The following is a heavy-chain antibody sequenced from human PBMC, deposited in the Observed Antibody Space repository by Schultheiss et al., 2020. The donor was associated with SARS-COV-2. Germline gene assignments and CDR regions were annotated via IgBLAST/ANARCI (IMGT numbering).Heavy chain of an antibody. V-gene: IGHV3-20*04. J-gene: IGHJ4*02. CDR1: EFNIGRFW. Sequence: GSLRLSCEVSEFNIGRFWMNWVRHVPGKGLEWVSGLNWNGGISGYADSVKGRFTISRDNAKNSLYLQMNSLKAKDTALYYCARVTTGDSLDYWGQGTLVTVSS. CDR2: LNWNGGIS. CDR3: ARVTTGDSLDY. D-gene: IGHD4-17*01.